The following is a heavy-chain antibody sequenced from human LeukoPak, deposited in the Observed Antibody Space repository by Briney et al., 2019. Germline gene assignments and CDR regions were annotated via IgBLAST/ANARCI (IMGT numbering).Heavy chain of an antibody. D-gene: IGHD3-22*01. Sequence: SETLSLTCTVSGGSISSYYWSWIRQPAGKGLEWIGRIYTSGSTNYNPSLKSRVTVSVDTSKNQFSLKLSSVTAADTAVYYCASGYYDSSVFDYWGQGTLVTVSS. CDR2: IYTSGST. CDR1: GGSISSYY. J-gene: IGHJ4*02. V-gene: IGHV4-4*07. CDR3: ASGYYDSSVFDY.